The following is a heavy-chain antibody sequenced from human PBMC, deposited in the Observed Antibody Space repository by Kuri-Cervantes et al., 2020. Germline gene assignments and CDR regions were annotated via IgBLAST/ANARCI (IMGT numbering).Heavy chain of an antibody. V-gene: IGHV4-39*07. CDR3: ARGGANFWSGYSDM. CDR2: LYCSGST. CDR1: GVSISSSHYY. Sequence: SETLSPTCTVSGVSISSSHYYWAWIRQSPVRGLEWIWSLYCSGSTYYNPSLKSRFTISEDTSKNQFSLKLSSVTAADTAVYYCARGGANFWSGYSDMWGQGTLVTVSS. D-gene: IGHD3-3*01. J-gene: IGHJ4*02.